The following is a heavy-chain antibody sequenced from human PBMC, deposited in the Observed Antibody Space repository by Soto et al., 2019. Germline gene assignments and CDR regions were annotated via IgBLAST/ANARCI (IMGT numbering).Heavy chain of an antibody. D-gene: IGHD3-22*01. CDR2: IYYDGNTK. CDR3: ARAYDSSGYYLAAFDI. V-gene: IGHV3-33*01. J-gene: IGHJ3*02. CDR1: AFTFSRYA. Sequence: QVQLVESGGGVVQPGRSLRLSCAASAFTFSRYAMHWVRQAPGKGLEWVAVIYYDGNTKYYADSVTGRFTISRDNSKNTLYLQMNSLRADDTAVYYCARAYDSSGYYLAAFDIWGRGTMVTVSS.